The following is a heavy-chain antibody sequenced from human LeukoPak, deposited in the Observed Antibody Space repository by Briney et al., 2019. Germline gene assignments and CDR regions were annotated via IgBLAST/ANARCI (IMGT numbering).Heavy chain of an antibody. D-gene: IGHD6-19*01. Sequence: GGSLRLSCAASGFTFSSYGMHWVRQAPGKGLEWVAFIRYDGSNKYYADSVKGRFTISRDNSKNTLYLQMNSLRAEDTAVYYCAKGSYSSAWYPDYWGQGTLVTVSS. CDR3: AKGSYSSAWYPDY. V-gene: IGHV3-30*02. CDR2: IRYDGSNK. J-gene: IGHJ4*02. CDR1: GFTFSSYG.